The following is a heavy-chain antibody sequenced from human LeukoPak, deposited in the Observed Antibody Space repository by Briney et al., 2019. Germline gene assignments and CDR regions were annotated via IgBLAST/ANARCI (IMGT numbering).Heavy chain of an antibody. V-gene: IGHV3-23*01. CDR3: ARDRKYYDILTGYYTPVDC. Sequence: GGSLRLSCAASGFTFSSYAMSWVRRAPGKGLEWVSAISGSGGSTYYADSVKGRFTISRDNAKNSLYLQMNSLRAEDTAVYYCARDRKYYDILTGYYTPVDCWGQGTLVTVSS. CDR2: ISGSGGST. D-gene: IGHD3-9*01. J-gene: IGHJ4*02. CDR1: GFTFSSYA.